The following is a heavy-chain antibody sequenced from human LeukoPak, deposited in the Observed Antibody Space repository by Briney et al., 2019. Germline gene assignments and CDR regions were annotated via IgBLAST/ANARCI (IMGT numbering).Heavy chain of an antibody. Sequence: GGSLRLSCAASGFTFSSYAMHWVRQAPGKGLEWVAVISYDGSNKYYADSVKGRFTISRDNSKNTLYLQMNSLRAEDTAVYYCAGVFSRLLELPDYWGQGTLVTVSS. D-gene: IGHD3-3*01. CDR2: ISYDGSNK. CDR3: AGVFSRLLELPDY. V-gene: IGHV3-30-3*01. CDR1: GFTFSSYA. J-gene: IGHJ4*02.